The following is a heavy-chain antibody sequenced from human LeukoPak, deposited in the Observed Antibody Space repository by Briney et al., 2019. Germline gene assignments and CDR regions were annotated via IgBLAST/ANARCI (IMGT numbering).Heavy chain of an antibody. V-gene: IGHV1-69*04. CDR2: IIPILGIA. D-gene: IGHD6-13*01. J-gene: IGHJ3*02. Sequence: SVKVSCKASGGTFSSYAISWVRQAPGQGLEWMGRIIPILGIANYAQKFQGRVTITADKSTSTAYMELSSLRSEDTAVYYCARGIPGSSSSWDDAFDIWGQGTMVTVSS. CDR3: ARGIPGSSSSWDDAFDI. CDR1: GGTFSSYA.